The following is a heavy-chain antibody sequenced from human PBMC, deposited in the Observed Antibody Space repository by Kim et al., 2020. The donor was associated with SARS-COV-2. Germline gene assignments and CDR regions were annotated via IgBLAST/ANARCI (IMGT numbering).Heavy chain of an antibody. J-gene: IGHJ4*02. CDR2: IKSDGSST. Sequence: GGSLRLSCAASGFTFSSYWMHWVRQAPGKGLVWVSRIKSDGSSTNYADSVKGRFTISRDNAKNTLYLQMNSLRAEDTAVYYCARDLDGYNSFFGYWGQGTLVTVSS. D-gene: IGHD5-12*01. V-gene: IGHV3-74*01. CDR1: GFTFSSYW. CDR3: ARDLDGYNSFFGY.